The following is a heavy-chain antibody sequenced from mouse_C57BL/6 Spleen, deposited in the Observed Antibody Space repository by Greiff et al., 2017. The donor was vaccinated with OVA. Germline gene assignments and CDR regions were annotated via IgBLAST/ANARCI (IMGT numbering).Heavy chain of an antibody. J-gene: IGHJ4*01. CDR3: ARGKIYYDYDDAMDY. CDR1: GSSFTSYY. V-gene: IGHV1-66*01. CDR2: IYPGSGNT. Sequence: VQLVESGPELVKPGASVTISCKASGSSFTSYYIHWVKQRPGQGLEWIGWIYPGSGNTKYNEKFKGKATLTADTSSSTAYMQLSSLTSEDSAVYYCARGKIYYDYDDAMDYWGQGTSVTVSS. D-gene: IGHD2-4*01.